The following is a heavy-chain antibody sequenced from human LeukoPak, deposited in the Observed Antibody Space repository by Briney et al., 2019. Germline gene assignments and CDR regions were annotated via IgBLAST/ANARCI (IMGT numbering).Heavy chain of an antibody. CDR2: ISSSSSTI. CDR1: GFTFSSYS. CDR3: AREHNLIAVAGMGQWGIFDY. V-gene: IGHV3-48*01. Sequence: GGSLRLSCAASGFTFSSYSMNRVRLAPGKGLEWVSYISSSSSTIYYADSVKGRFTISRDNAKNSLYLQMNSLRAEDTAVYYCAREHNLIAVAGMGQWGIFDYWGQGTLVTVSS. D-gene: IGHD6-19*01. J-gene: IGHJ4*02.